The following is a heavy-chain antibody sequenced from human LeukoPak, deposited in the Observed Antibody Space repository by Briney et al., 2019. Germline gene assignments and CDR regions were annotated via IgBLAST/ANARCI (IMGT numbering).Heavy chain of an antibody. D-gene: IGHD3-9*01. CDR1: GGSISSGGYY. Sequence: SQTLSLTCTVSGGSISSGGYYWSWIRQHPGKGLEWIGYIYYSGSSYYNPSLKSRVTMSADTSKNQFSLKLSSVTAADTAVYYCARSDYDILAGLDYWGQGTLVIVSS. CDR2: IYYSGSS. V-gene: IGHV4-31*03. J-gene: IGHJ4*02. CDR3: ARSDYDILAGLDY.